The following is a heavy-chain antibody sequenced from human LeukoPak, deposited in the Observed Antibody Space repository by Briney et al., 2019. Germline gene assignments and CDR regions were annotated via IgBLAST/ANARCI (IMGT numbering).Heavy chain of an antibody. CDR3: AKRGVVIRVILVGFHKEAYYFDS. V-gene: IGHV3-23*01. CDR1: GITLSNYG. D-gene: IGHD3-22*01. J-gene: IGHJ4*02. CDR2: ISDSGGRT. Sequence: GGSLRLSCVVSGITLSNYGMSWVRQAPGKGLEWVAGISDSGGRTNYADSVKGRFAISRDSPKNTLYLQMNSLRAEDTAVYFCAKRGVVIRVILVGFHKEAYYFDSWGQGALVTVSS.